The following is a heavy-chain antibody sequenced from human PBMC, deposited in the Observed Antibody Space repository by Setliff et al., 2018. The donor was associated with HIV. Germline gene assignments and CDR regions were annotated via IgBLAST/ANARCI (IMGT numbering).Heavy chain of an antibody. D-gene: IGHD6-25*01. CDR3: ARGAPAISDY. CDR1: GYTFTRYD. CDR2: MNPNSANT. J-gene: IGHJ4*02. Sequence: VASVKVSCKASGYTFTRYDINWVRQATGQGPEWMGWMNPNSANTGYAQKFQGRVTMTRNTSISTAYMEPSSLRSDDTAVYYCARGAPAISDYWGQGTLVTVSS. V-gene: IGHV1-8*01.